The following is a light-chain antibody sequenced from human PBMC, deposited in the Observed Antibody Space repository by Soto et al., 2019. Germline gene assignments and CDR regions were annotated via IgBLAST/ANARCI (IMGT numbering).Light chain of an antibody. Sequence: QTVVTQPPSASASLGASVTLTCNLSSGYSNYKVDWYQQRPGKGPRFVMRVGTGGIVGSKGDGIPDRFSVLGSGLNRYLTIKNIQEEDESDYHCGADHGSGSNFFVVFGGGTKLTVL. CDR2: VGTGGIVG. CDR1: SGYSNYK. J-gene: IGLJ2*01. V-gene: IGLV9-49*01. CDR3: GADHGSGSNFFVV.